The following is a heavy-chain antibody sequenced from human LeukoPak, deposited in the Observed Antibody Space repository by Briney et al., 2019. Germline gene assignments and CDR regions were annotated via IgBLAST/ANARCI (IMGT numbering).Heavy chain of an antibody. CDR1: GFTFSSYG. D-gene: IGHD5-24*01. V-gene: IGHV3-30*18. CDR2: IFYDGSNK. J-gene: IGHJ4*02. Sequence: GGSLRLSCAASGFTFSSYGMHWVRQAPGKGLEWVAVIFYDGSNKYYADSVKGRFTISRDNSKNTLYLQMNSLRAEDTAVYYCAKDQWMVATKTSHFDYWGQGTLVTVSS. CDR3: AKDQWMVATKTSHFDY.